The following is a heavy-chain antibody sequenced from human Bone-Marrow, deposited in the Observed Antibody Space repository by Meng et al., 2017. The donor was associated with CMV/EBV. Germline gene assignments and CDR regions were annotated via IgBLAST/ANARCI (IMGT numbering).Heavy chain of an antibody. D-gene: IGHD6-13*01. V-gene: IGHV4-39*07. CDR2: THHTGST. Sequence: SETLSLTCTVSGDSISSNTYYWGWIRQPPGKGLEWIASTHHTGSTYYNPSLTSRVTMSVDRSKNHFSLKLNSVTAADTAVYYCARHTSAWYRPGYYFDYWGQGTLVTVSS. J-gene: IGHJ4*02. CDR3: ARHTSAWYRPGYYFDY. CDR1: GDSISSNTYY.